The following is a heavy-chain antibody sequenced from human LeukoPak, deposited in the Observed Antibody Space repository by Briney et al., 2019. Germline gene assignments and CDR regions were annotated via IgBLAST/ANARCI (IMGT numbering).Heavy chain of an antibody. CDR1: GGSISSYY. V-gene: IGHV4-59*01. CDR3: ARSAHRNLEWLTITGAFDI. D-gene: IGHD3-3*01. CDR2: IYYSGST. Sequence: PSETLSLTCTVSGGSISSYYWSWIRQPPGKGLEWIGYIYYSGSTNYNPSLKSRVTISVDTSKNQFSLKLSSVTAADTAVYYCARSAHRNLEWLTITGAFDIWGQGTMVTVSS. J-gene: IGHJ3*02.